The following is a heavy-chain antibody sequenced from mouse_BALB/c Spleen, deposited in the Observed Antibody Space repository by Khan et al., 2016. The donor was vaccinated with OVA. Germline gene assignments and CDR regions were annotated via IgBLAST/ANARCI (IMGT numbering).Heavy chain of an antibody. CDR1: GYTFSSYW. CDR3: ARDRIDY. J-gene: IGHJ2*01. Sequence: QVQLKESGAEQAKPGASVKMSCKTSGYTFSSYWMHWVKQRPGQGLEWIGYINPTSGYTEYNEKFKDTATLSADKSYSTAYMQLTSLTSEDSAVYYCARDRIDYWGQGTTLTVSS. CDR2: INPTSGYT. V-gene: IGHV1-7*01.